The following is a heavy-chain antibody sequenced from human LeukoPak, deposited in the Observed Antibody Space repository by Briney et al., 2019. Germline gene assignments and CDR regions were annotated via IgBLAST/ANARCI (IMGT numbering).Heavy chain of an antibody. D-gene: IGHD2-2*01. CDR2: ISYDGSNK. CDR3: ARVPAAYYFDY. V-gene: IGHV3-30*03. CDR1: GFTVSSNY. J-gene: IGHJ4*02. Sequence: GGSLRLSCAASGFTVSSNYMSWVRQAPGKGLEWVAVISYDGSNKYYADSVKGRFTISRDNSKNTLYLQMNSPRAEDTAVYYCARVPAAYYFDYWGQGTLVTVSS.